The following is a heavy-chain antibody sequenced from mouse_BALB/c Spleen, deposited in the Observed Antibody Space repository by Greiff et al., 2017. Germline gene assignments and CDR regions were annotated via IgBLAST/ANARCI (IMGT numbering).Heavy chain of an antibody. D-gene: IGHD2-3*01. CDR1: GDSITSGY. CDR2: ISYSGST. CDR3: ARSFYDGYPYAMDY. J-gene: IGHJ4*01. V-gene: IGHV3-8*02. Sequence: EVKLQESGPSLVKPSQTLSLTCSVTGDSITSGYWNWIRKFPGNKLEYMGYISYSGSTYYNPSLKSRISITRDTSKNQYYLQLNSVTTEDTATYYCARSFYDGYPYAMDYWGQGTSVTVSS.